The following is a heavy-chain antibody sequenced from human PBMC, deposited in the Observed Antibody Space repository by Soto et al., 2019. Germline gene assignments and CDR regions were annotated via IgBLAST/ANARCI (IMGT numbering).Heavy chain of an antibody. D-gene: IGHD2-15*01. CDR1: GGSISSYY. J-gene: IGHJ4*02. V-gene: IGHV4-59*01. Sequence: SETLSLTCTVSGGSISSYYWSWIRQPPGKGLEWIGYIYYSGTTNYNPSLKSRVTISIGTSKNQFSLKLSSVTAADTAVYYCARARGTPYKYCGGGTCYSPYFDYWGQGALVTVSS. CDR3: ARARGTPYKYCGGGTCYSPYFDY. CDR2: IYYSGTT.